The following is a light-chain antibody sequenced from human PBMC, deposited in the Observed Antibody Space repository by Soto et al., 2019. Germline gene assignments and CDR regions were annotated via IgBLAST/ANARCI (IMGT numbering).Light chain of an antibody. CDR1: NSDLGSYNL. CDR3: CSYAGDYMFV. J-gene: IGLJ1*01. CDR2: EGT. Sequence: QSGLTQPGSVSGSRGQSTTLSCTVTNSDLGSYNLVSWFQQHPGKVPKVMIYEGTKRPSGVSDRFSGSKYDNTASLSISGLQAEDEGDYYCCSYAGDYMFVFGTGTKVTVL. V-gene: IGLV2-23*01.